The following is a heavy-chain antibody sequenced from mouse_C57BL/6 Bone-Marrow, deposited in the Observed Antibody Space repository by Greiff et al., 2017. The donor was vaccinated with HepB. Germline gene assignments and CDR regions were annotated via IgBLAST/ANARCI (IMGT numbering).Heavy chain of an antibody. CDR2: IYPGSGNT. J-gene: IGHJ1*03. Sequence: VQGVESGAELVRPGASVKLSCKASGYTFTDYYINWVKQRPGQGLEWIARIYPGSGNTYYNEKFKGKATLTAEKSSSTAYMQLSSLTSEDSAVYFCARRDYDYDRYFDVWGTGTTVTVSS. CDR3: ARRDYDYDRYFDV. V-gene: IGHV1-76*01. CDR1: GYTFTDYY. D-gene: IGHD2-4*01.